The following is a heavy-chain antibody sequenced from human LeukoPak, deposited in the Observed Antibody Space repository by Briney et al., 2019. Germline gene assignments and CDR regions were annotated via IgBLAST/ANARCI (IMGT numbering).Heavy chain of an antibody. CDR2: LYHSGNS. CDR1: GGSVTTTYY. CDR3: TRHQTNFYGSGAPFDP. D-gene: IGHD3-10*01. V-gene: IGHV4-39*01. J-gene: IGHJ5*02. Sequence: PSETLSLTCSVSGGSVTTTYYWSWIRQPPGGGLEWIASLYHSGNSNYNPSLKSRVTMSGDTSKNQFSLQLTSMTAADTAIYYCTRHQTNFYGSGAPFDPWGQGTLVTVSS.